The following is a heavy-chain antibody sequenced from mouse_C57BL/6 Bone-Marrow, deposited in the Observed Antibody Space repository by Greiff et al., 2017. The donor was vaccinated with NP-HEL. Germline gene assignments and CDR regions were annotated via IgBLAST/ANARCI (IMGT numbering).Heavy chain of an antibody. V-gene: IGHV5-17*01. D-gene: IGHD1-1*01. Sequence: EVQLVESGGGLVKPGGSLKLSCAASGFTFSDYGMHWVRQAPEKGLEWVAYISSGSSTIYYADTVKGRFTISRDNAKNTLFLQMTSLRSEDTAMDYCARKTTVVPYAMDYWGQGTSVTVSS. CDR3: ARKTTVVPYAMDY. CDR2: ISSGSSTI. J-gene: IGHJ4*01. CDR1: GFTFSDYG.